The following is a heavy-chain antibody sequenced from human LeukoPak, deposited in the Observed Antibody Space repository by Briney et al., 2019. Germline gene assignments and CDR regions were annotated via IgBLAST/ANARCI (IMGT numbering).Heavy chain of an antibody. CDR3: AKDYRPWLAGFDY. CDR1: GSTFSSYA. D-gene: IGHD6-19*01. J-gene: IGHJ4*02. Sequence: GGSLRLSCAASGSTFSSYAMSWVRQAPGKGLEWVSAISGSGGSTYYADSVKGRFTISRDNSKNTLYLQMNSLRAEDTAVYYCAKDYRPWLAGFDYWGQGTLVTVSS. CDR2: ISGSGGST. V-gene: IGHV3-23*01.